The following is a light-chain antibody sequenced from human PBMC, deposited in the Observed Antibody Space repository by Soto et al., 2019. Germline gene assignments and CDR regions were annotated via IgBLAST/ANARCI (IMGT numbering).Light chain of an antibody. CDR2: GAS. V-gene: IGKV3-20*01. Sequence: EFVLTQSPGTLSLSPGERAILSCRASQSVTSTYIAWYQQKPGQAPRLLIYGASSRATGIPDRFSGRGSGTDFTLTISRLEPEDFAVYYCQQYGSSPWAFGPGTKVDIK. J-gene: IGKJ1*01. CDR3: QQYGSSPWA. CDR1: QSVTSTY.